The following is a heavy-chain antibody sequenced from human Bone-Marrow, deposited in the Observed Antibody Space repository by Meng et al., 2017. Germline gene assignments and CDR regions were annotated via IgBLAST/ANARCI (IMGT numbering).Heavy chain of an antibody. Sequence: QVQLGQSGTEVKEPGASVKVSCKTSGYNFIGYWVYWVRQAPGQGLQWIGWISPHDGGTNYAHEFLGRVTVTRDMSTSTVYMDMSRLTYDDTAIYYCAILEGGWGQGTLVTVSS. CDR2: ISPHDGGT. CDR3: AILEGG. D-gene: IGHD3-3*01. J-gene: IGHJ4*02. V-gene: IGHV1-2*07. CDR1: GYNFIGYW.